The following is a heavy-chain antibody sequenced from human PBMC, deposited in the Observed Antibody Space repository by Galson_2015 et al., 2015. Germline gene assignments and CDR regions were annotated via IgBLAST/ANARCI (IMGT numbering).Heavy chain of an antibody. CDR1: GFTSSSYA. CDR3: ARDHCSSTSCYGLEIGMDV. CDR2: ISSSSSYI. J-gene: IGHJ6*02. D-gene: IGHD2-2*01. V-gene: IGHV3-21*01. Sequence: SLRLSCAASGFTSSSYAMSWVRQAPGKGLEWVSSISSSSSYIYYADSVKGRFTISRDNAKNSLYLQMNSLRAEDTAVYYCARDHCSSTSCYGLEIGMDVWGQGTTVTVSS.